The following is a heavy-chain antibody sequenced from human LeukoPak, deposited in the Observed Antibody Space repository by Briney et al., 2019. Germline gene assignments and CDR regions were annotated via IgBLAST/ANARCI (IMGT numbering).Heavy chain of an antibody. CDR2: ISHSGST. Sequence: SETLSLTCTVSDYSIRSDYYWGWIRQPPGKGLEWIGSISHSGSTYNNPSLQSRVTMSVDTSKTQFSLKLSSVTAADTAVYYCARVKDPGGYYYYYYMDVWGKGTTVTVSS. J-gene: IGHJ6*03. D-gene: IGHD3-16*01. CDR3: ARVKDPGGYYYYYYMDV. V-gene: IGHV4-38-2*02. CDR1: DYSIRSDYY.